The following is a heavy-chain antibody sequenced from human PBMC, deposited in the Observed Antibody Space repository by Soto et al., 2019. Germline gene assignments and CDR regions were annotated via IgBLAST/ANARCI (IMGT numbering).Heavy chain of an antibody. Sequence: LRRTLSLTCAVSGDSISSDKWWSWIRQPPGKGLQWIGEIYHSGSTKYNPSLKSRVIISVDKSKNQFSLKLSSVTDADTAVYYCARGETQQQRDYWGQGTLVTVSS. J-gene: IGHJ4*02. CDR3: ARGETQQQRDY. CDR1: GDSISSDKW. CDR2: IYHSGST. V-gene: IGHV4-4*03. D-gene: IGHD6-13*01.